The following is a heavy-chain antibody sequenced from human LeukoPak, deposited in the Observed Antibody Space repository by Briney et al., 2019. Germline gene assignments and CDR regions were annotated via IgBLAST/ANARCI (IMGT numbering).Heavy chain of an antibody. J-gene: IGHJ4*02. CDR3: ARDYCSSTSCLFDY. Sequence: ASVKVSCKASGYTFTGYHMHWVRQAPGQGLEWMGRINPNSGDTNYAQKFQGRVTMTRDTSISTAYMELSRLRSDDTAVYYCARDYCSSTSCLFDYWGQGTLVTISS. D-gene: IGHD2-2*01. CDR1: GYTFTGYH. V-gene: IGHV1-2*06. CDR2: INPNSGDT.